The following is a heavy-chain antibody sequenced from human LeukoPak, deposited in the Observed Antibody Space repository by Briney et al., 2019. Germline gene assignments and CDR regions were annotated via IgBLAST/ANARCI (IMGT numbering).Heavy chain of an antibody. D-gene: IGHD3-22*01. CDR2: ISSSSSYI. Sequence: GGSLRLSCAASGFTFSSYSMNWVRQAPGKGLEWVSSISSSSSYIYYADSVKGRFTISRDNAKNSLYPQMNSLRAEDTAVYYCAKDRLHYYDSSGYPVFDYWGRGTLVTVSS. V-gene: IGHV3-21*04. CDR3: AKDRLHYYDSSGYPVFDY. CDR1: GFTFSSYS. J-gene: IGHJ4*02.